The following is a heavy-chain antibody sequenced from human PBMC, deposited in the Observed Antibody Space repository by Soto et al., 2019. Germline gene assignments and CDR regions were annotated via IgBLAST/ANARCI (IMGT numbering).Heavy chain of an antibody. CDR2: IVVGSGNT. V-gene: IGHV1-58*02. D-gene: IGHD4-17*01. CDR3: AARPTVTTYNWYFDL. J-gene: IGHJ2*01. CDR1: GFTFTSSA. Sequence: QMQLVQSGPEVKKPGTSVTVSCKASGFTFTSSAMQWVRQARGQRLEWIGWIVVGSGNTNYEKKFQERVTITRDMSTSTAYMELSSLRSEDTAVYYCAARPTVTTYNWYFDLWGRGTLVTVSS.